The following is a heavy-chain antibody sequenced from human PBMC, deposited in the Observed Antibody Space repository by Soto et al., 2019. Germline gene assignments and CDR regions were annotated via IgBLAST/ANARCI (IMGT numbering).Heavy chain of an antibody. J-gene: IGHJ4*02. D-gene: IGHD6-19*01. CDR2: IKQDGSEK. Sequence: GGSLRLSCAASGFTFSSNWMSWVRQAPGKGLEWVANIKQDGSEKYYVDSVKGLFTIYRDNAKNSLYLQINSLRAEDTAVYYCARDSFVVSLGRCSSGWFDYWGQGTLVTVSS. V-gene: IGHV3-7*01. CDR3: ARDSFVVSLGRCSSGWFDY. CDR1: GFTFSSNW.